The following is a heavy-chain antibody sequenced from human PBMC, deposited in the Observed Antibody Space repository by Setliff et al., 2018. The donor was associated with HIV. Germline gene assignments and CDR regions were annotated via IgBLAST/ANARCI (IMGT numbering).Heavy chain of an antibody. D-gene: IGHD2-8*01. V-gene: IGHV1-69*13. J-gene: IGHJ2*01. CDR2: IIPIFATA. CDR3: ARDGRAKGVYSHWHFDL. Sequence: SVKVSRKASGDTFSSYALSWVRQAPGQGLEWMGGIIPIFATANYAQKFKGRVTITADESMATAYMELSRLRSDDTAVYYCARDGRAKGVYSHWHFDLWGRGTLVTVSS. CDR1: GDTFSSYA.